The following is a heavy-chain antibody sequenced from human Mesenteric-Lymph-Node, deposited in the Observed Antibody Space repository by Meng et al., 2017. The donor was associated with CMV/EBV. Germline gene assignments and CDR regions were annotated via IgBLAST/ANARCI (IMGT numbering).Heavy chain of an antibody. J-gene: IGHJ4*02. Sequence: ASVKVSCKASGGTFSSYAISWVRQAPGQGLEWMEWINTYNGNTNYAQKLQGRVTMTTDTSTTTAYMEVRSLRSDDTAVYYCARISLDILTGYYRYYFDYWGQGTLVTVSS. CDR1: GGTFSSYA. CDR2: INTYNGNT. D-gene: IGHD3-9*01. CDR3: ARISLDILTGYYRYYFDY. V-gene: IGHV1-18*01.